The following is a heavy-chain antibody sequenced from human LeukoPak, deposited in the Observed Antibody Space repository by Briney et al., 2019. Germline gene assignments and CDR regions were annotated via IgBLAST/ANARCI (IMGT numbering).Heavy chain of an antibody. J-gene: IGHJ5*02. CDR3: AKGTGKSTLNWFDP. D-gene: IGHD1-14*01. Sequence: PGGSLRLSCAASGFTFDDYTMHWVRQGPGKGLEWVSLISWDGSNTYYADSVKGRFTIFRDNSKYSLYLQMNSLRTEDSALYYCAKGTGKSTLNWFDPWGQGTLVTVSS. V-gene: IGHV3-43*01. CDR2: ISWDGSNT. CDR1: GFTFDDYT.